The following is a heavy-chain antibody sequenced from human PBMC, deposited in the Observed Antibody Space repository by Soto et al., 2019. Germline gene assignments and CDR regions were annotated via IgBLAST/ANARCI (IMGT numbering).Heavy chain of an antibody. CDR3: ARQYYDILSCYLILRSWFDP. V-gene: IGHV4-4*02. J-gene: IGHJ5*02. D-gene: IGHD3-9*01. CDR2: IYHSGST. CDR1: GGSISSSNW. Sequence: SETLSLTCAVSGGSISSSNWWSWVRQPPGKGLEWIGEIYHSGSTNYNPSLKSRVTISVDKSKNQFSLKLSSVTAADTAVYYCARQYYDILSCYLILRSWFDPWGQGTLVTVSS.